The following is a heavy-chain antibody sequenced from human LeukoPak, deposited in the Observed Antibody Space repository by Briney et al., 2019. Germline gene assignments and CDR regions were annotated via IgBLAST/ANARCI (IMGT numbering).Heavy chain of an antibody. J-gene: IGHJ4*02. D-gene: IGHD3/OR15-3a*01. CDR1: GGSISSSYW. Sequence: SETLSLTCAVSGGSISSSYWWTWVRQPPGKGLEWIGEIYHSGSTNYNPSLKSRLSMSLDKSRNQFSLKSTSVTAADTAVYYCGRGYWTGYHHLDFWGQGTLVTVSS. CDR3: GRGYWTGYHHLDF. V-gene: IGHV4-4*02. CDR2: IYHSGST.